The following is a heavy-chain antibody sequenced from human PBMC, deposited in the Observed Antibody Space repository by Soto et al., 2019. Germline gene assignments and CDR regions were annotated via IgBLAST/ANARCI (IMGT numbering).Heavy chain of an antibody. J-gene: IGHJ4*02. V-gene: IGHV1-18*01. CDR1: GYTFTSYD. CDR3: ARGHSSRWYGGDN. Sequence: QVQLVPSGVEVKKPGASVKVSCKASGYTFTSYDISWVRHAPGQGLEWMGWISTYNGNTNYAQKLQGRVTMTTDTSTTTAYMELRSLRSDDTAVYYGARGHSSRWYGGDNWGQGTLVTVSS. D-gene: IGHD6-13*01. CDR2: ISTYNGNT.